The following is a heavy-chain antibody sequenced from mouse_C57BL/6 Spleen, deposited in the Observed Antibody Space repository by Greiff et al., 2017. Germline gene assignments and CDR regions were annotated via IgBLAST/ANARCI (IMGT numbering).Heavy chain of an antibody. CDR2: ISDGGSYT. D-gene: IGHD1-2*01. J-gene: IGHJ4*01. V-gene: IGHV5-4*01. CDR1: GFTFSSYA. Sequence: EVQGVESGGGLVKPGGSLKLSCAASGFTFSSYAMSWVRQTPEKRLEWVATISDGGSYTYYPDNVKGRFTISRDNAKNNLYLQMSHLKSEDTAMYYCARDRGTTADYAMDYWGQGTSVTVSS. CDR3: ARDRGTTADYAMDY.